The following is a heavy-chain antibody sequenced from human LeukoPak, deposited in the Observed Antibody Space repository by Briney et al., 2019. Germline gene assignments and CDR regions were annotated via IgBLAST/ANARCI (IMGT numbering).Heavy chain of an antibody. D-gene: IGHD3-9*01. CDR3: ARGHRSPLRYFDW. V-gene: IGHV4-61*01. CDR2: IYYSGST. Sequence: SETLSPTCTVPGGSVSSGSYYWSWIRQPPGKGLEWIGYIYYSGSTNYNPSLKSRVTISVDTSKNQFSLKLSSVTAADTAVYYCARGHRSPLRYFDWWGQGTLVTVSS. J-gene: IGHJ4*02. CDR1: GGSVSSGSYY.